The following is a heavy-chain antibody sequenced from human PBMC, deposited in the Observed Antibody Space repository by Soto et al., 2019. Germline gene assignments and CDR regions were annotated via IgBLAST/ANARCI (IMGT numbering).Heavy chain of an antibody. D-gene: IGHD3-22*01. CDR2: IYYSGST. Sequence: QLQLQESGPGLVKPSETLSLTCTVSGGSISSSSYYWGWIRQPPGKGLEWIGSIYYSGSTYYNPSLKSRVTISVDTSKNQFSLKLSSVTAADTAVYYCARLHFYYYDSKGWFDPWGQGTLVTVSS. V-gene: IGHV4-39*01. J-gene: IGHJ5*02. CDR3: ARLHFYYYDSKGWFDP. CDR1: GGSISSSSYY.